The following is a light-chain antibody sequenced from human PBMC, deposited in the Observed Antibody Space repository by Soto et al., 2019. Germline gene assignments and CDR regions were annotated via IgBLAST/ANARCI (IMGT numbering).Light chain of an antibody. CDR2: AAS. Sequence: IETTQTTSSLSASVGDRVTITCRASQSISSYLNWYQQKPGKAPKLLIYAASSLQSGVPSRFSGSGSGTDFTLTISSLQPEDFATYYCQQSYSTPVTFGQGTKV. J-gene: IGKJ1*01. CDR1: QSISSY. CDR3: QQSYSTPVT. V-gene: IGKV1-39*01.